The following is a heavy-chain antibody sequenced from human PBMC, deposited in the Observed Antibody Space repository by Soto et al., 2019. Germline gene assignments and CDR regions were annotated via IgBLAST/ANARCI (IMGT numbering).Heavy chain of an antibody. V-gene: IGHV4-39*01. D-gene: IGHD6-13*01. J-gene: IGHJ5*02. Sequence: QLQLQESGPGLVKPSETLSLTCTVSGGSISSSSYYWGWIRQPPGKGLEWIGSIYYSGSTYYNPSLKSRVTISVDTSKNQFSLKLSSVTAADTAVYYCARAGYSRPNWFDPWGQGTLVTVSS. CDR3: ARAGYSRPNWFDP. CDR2: IYYSGST. CDR1: GGSISSSSYY.